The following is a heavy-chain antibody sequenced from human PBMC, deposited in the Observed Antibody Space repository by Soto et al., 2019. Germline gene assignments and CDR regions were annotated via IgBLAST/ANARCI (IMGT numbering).Heavy chain of an antibody. CDR1: GFTFSSYA. CDR2: ISYDGSNK. V-gene: IGHV3-30-3*02. Sequence: PGGSLRLSCAASGFTFSSYAVHWVRQAPGKGLEWVAVISYDGSNKYYADSVKGRFTISRDNSKNTLYLQMNSLRAEDTAVYYCEKHRLARGIDYWGQGTPVTVSS. CDR3: EKHRLARGIDY. J-gene: IGHJ4*02. D-gene: IGHD3-10*01.